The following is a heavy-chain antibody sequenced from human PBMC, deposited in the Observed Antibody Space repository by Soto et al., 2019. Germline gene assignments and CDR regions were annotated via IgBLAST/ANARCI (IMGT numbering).Heavy chain of an antibody. D-gene: IGHD4-4*01. V-gene: IGHV1-69*12. CDR3: AKGPCVDYNLD. J-gene: IGHJ4*02. Sequence: QVQLVQSGAEVKKPGSSVRVSCKASGGNFNSFVITWVRQAPGQGLEWMGGILPVFGTTDYAQKFQDRVAITADESTSTAYMELTGLSSVDTSIYFRAKGPCVDYNLDWGQGTLFTVS. CDR1: GGNFNSFV. CDR2: ILPVFGTT.